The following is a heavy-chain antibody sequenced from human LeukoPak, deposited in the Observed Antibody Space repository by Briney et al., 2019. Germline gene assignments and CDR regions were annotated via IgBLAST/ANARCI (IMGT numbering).Heavy chain of an antibody. CDR2: INPNSGGT. CDR1: GYTFTGYY. CDR3: ARGAMVRGVIITPPFDY. D-gene: IGHD3-10*01. V-gene: IGHV1-2*02. J-gene: IGHJ4*02. Sequence: ASVTVSCKASGYTFTGYYMHWGREAPGQGLEWRGWINPNSGGTNSAQTFQGRVTMTSATDISTAYMELSRLRSDDTAVYCCARGAMVRGVIITPPFDYWGQGALVTVSS.